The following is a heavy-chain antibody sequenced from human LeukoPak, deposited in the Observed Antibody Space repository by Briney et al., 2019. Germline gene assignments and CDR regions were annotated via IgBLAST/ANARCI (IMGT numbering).Heavy chain of an antibody. D-gene: IGHD6-19*01. CDR1: GFTFSSYA. CDR2: ISGSGGGT. V-gene: IGHV3-23*01. CDR3: AKVQYSSGWLHDY. J-gene: IGHJ4*02. Sequence: GGSLRLSCEVSGFTFSSYAMSWVRQAPGKGLEWVSAISGSGGGTYYADSVKGRFTISRDNSKKMLYLQMNSLRAEDTAVYYCAKVQYSSGWLHDYWGQGTLVSVSS.